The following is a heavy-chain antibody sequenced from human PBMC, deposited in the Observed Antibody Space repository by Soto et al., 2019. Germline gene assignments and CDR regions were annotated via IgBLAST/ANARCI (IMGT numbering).Heavy chain of an antibody. Sequence: GGSLRLSCAASGFIFTRYSMNWVRQAPGKGLEWVSSISSTTNYIYYGDSMKGRFTISRDNAKNSLYLEMNSLRAEDTAVYYCARESEDLTSNFDYWGQGALVTVSS. CDR3: ARESEDLTSNFDY. CDR1: GFIFTRYS. V-gene: IGHV3-21*06. J-gene: IGHJ4*02. CDR2: ISSTTNYI.